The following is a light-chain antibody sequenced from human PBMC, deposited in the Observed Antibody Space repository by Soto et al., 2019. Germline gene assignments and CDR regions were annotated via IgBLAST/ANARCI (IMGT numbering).Light chain of an antibody. CDR3: QQYNTWPPIT. CDR2: GAS. Sequence: IVLKHSPGTLSLSPGERATLSCRASQSVSSNLAWYQQKPGQAPRLLIYGASTRATGIPARFSGSGSGTEFTLTISSLQSEDFAVYYCQQYNTWPPITFGQGTRLEIK. J-gene: IGKJ5*01. V-gene: IGKV3-15*01. CDR1: QSVSSN.